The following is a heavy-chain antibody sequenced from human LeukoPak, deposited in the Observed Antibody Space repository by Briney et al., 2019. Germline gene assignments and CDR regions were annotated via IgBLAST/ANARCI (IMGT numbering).Heavy chain of an antibody. CDR3: ARDHSTYYYDSSGYYDAFDI. Sequence: ASVKVSCKASGYTFTGYYMHWVRQAPGQGLEWMGIINPSGGSTSYAQKFQGRVTMARDMSTSTVYMELSSLRSEDTAVYYCARDHSTYYYDSSGYYDAFDIWGQGTMVTVSS. D-gene: IGHD3-22*01. J-gene: IGHJ3*02. CDR2: INPSGGST. CDR1: GYTFTGYY. V-gene: IGHV1-46*01.